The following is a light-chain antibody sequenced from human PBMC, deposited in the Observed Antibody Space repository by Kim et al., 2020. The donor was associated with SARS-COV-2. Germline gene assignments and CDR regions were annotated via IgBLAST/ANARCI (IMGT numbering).Light chain of an antibody. CDR1: QGIGNC. J-gene: IGKJ5*01. Sequence: ASFIDRSTSPCRAHQGIGNCLAWYLQKPGQAPNLLIYVASSLQSGVPSRFSGSGSGTDFTLTISSLQAEDFGAYYCLQANKSPITFGGGTRLEIK. V-gene: IGKV1-12*01. CDR2: VAS. CDR3: LQANKSPIT.